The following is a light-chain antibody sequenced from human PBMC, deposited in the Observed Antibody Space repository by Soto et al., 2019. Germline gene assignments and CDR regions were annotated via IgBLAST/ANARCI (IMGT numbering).Light chain of an antibody. V-gene: IGKV1-6*01. CDR3: LQARTHFWT. J-gene: IGKJ1*01. CDR2: GAS. Sequence: AVQVTQSPSSLSASVGDRVTITCRASQDIRNHLGWYQHKPGEAPKLLIYGASTLHSGVPSRFAGSGSGTEFTLTISGLQPEYSAAYFCLQARTHFWTFGQGTKVEVK. CDR1: QDIRNH.